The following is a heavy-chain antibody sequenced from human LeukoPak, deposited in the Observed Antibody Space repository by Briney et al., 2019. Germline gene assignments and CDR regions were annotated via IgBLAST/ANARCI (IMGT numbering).Heavy chain of an antibody. V-gene: IGHV3-74*01. J-gene: IGHJ4*01. CDR3: ARGRNGFFDY. D-gene: IGHD5-24*01. CDR2: INSDGGRT. CDR1: GLTLSTYW. Sequence: GGSLRLSCAASGLTLSTYWMHWVRQAPGKGLVWLSQINSDGGRTRYADSVKGRLTISRDNAKNTVYLQMNSLRAEDTAMYYCARGRNGFFDYWGHGTLVTVSS.